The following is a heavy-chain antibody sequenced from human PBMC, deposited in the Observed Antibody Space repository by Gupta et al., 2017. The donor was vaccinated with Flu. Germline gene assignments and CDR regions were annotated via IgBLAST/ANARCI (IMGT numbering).Heavy chain of an antibody. CDR3: AIEGIVVVDDAFDI. J-gene: IGHJ3*02. V-gene: IGHV1-24*01. CDR1: GYTLTELS. CDR2: FDPEDGET. D-gene: IGHD3-22*01. Sequence: QFQLVQSGAEVKKPGASVKVSCTVSGYTLTELSLHWGRQAPGKGLEWMGGFDPEDGETIYAQKFQGRVTMTEDTSTDTAYMELSSLRSEDTAVYYCAIEGIVVVDDAFDIWGQGTMVTVSS.